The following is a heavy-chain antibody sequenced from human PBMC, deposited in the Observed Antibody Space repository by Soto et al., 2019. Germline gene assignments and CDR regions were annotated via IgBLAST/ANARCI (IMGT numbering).Heavy chain of an antibody. Sequence: GGSLRLSCAASGFTFSDHYMSWIRQAPGKGLEWVSYISSSGSTIYYADSVKGRFTISRDNAKNSLYLQMNSLRAEDTAVYYCARTSIAARGHAFGIWGQGTMVTVSS. CDR2: ISSSGSTI. V-gene: IGHV3-11*01. CDR3: ARTSIAARGHAFGI. D-gene: IGHD6-6*01. CDR1: GFTFSDHY. J-gene: IGHJ3*02.